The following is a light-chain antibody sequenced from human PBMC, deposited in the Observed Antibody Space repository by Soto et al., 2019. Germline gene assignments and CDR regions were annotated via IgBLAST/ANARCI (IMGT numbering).Light chain of an antibody. CDR2: SAS. Sequence: EIVLTQSPGTLSLSPGERATLSCRASQSLRNNYLAWYQQKPGQTPRLLIHSASSRATGIPVRFSGSGSGTDFTLTTSRLEPEDFAVYYCQQFNNSPLTFGGGTKLEIK. CDR3: QQFNNSPLT. CDR1: QSLRNNY. J-gene: IGKJ4*01. V-gene: IGKV3-20*01.